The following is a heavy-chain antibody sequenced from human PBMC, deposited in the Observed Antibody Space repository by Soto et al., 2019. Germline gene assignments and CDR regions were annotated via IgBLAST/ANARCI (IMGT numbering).Heavy chain of an antibody. J-gene: IGHJ4*02. V-gene: IGHV4-38-2*01. CDR2: IYHSGST. D-gene: IGHD6-6*01. CDR3: LADRPGGYFDY. CDR1: GYSISSGYY. Sequence: KPSETLSLTCAVSGYSISSGYYWGWIRQPPGKGLEWTGSIYHSGSTYYNPSLKSRVSISVDTSKNQFSRKLSSVTAADTAVYYCLADRPGGYFDYWGQGTLVTVSS.